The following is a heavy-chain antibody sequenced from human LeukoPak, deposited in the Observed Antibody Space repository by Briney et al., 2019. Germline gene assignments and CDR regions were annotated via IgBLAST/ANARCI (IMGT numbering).Heavy chain of an antibody. D-gene: IGHD3-22*01. CDR2: ISGSGGST. V-gene: IGHV3-23*01. CDR3: AKDRNYYDSSGYNDH. CDR1: GFTFSSYA. Sequence: PGGSLRLSCAASGFTFSSYAMSWVRQAPGKGLEWVSAISGSGGSTYYADSVKGRFTISRDNSKNTLYLQMNSLRAEDTAVYYCAKDRNYYDSSGYNDHWGQGTLVTVSS. J-gene: IGHJ5*02.